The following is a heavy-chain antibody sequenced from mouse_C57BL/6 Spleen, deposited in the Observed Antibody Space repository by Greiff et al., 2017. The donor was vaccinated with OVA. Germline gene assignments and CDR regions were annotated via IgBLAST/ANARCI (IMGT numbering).Heavy chain of an antibody. CDR2: IDPEDGET. CDR3: ARSEFYFDY. Sequence: VQLQQSGAELVKPGASVKLSCTASGFNIKDYYMHWVKQRTEQGLEWIGRIDPEDGETKYAPKFQGKATITADTSSNTAYLQLSSLTSDDTAVYYCARSEFYFDYWGQGTTLTVSS. V-gene: IGHV14-2*01. CDR1: GFNIKDYY. J-gene: IGHJ2*01.